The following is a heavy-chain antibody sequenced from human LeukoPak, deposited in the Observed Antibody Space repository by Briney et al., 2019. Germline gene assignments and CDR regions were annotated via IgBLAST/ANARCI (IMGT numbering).Heavy chain of an antibody. J-gene: IGHJ4*02. CDR1: GFTFSSYS. V-gene: IGHV3-48*01. Sequence: HTGGSLRLSCTASGFTFSSYSMNWVRQAPGKGLEWISYISSSSTTTIYYADSVKGRFTISRDNAKNSLYLQMNSLRAEDTAVYYCVRDVGGTDYWGQGTLVTVSS. CDR2: ISSSSTTTI. D-gene: IGHD3-16*01. CDR3: VRDVGGTDY.